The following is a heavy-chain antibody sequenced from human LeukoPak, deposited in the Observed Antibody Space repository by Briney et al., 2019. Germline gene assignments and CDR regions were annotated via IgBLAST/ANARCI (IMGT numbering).Heavy chain of an antibody. Sequence: ASEALSLTCTVSGGSISSSSYYWGWIRQPPGKGLEWIGCIYYSGSTYYNPSLKSRVTISVDTSKNQFSLKLSSVTAADTAVYYCARLPTVTFFDYWGQGTLVTVSS. CDR1: GGSISSSSYY. CDR3: ARLPTVTFFDY. CDR2: IYYSGST. V-gene: IGHV4-39*01. J-gene: IGHJ4*02. D-gene: IGHD4-17*01.